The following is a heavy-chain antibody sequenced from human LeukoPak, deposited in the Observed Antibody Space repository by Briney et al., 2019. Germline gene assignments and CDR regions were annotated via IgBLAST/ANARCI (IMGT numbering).Heavy chain of an antibody. Sequence: GGSLRLSCAASGFTFSNYAMSWVRQAPGKGLEWVSAISGSGGSTYDADSVKGRFTISRDNSKNTLYLQMNSLRAEDTAVYYCAKDSYYYDSSGYFDYWGQGTLVTVSS. CDR2: ISGSGGST. J-gene: IGHJ4*02. CDR1: GFTFSNYA. V-gene: IGHV3-23*01. D-gene: IGHD3-22*01. CDR3: AKDSYYYDSSGYFDY.